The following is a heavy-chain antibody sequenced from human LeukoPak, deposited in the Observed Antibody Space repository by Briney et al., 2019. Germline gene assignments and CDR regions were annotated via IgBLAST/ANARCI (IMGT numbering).Heavy chain of an antibody. CDR3: ARGGGYCTNGVCYYFDH. D-gene: IGHD2-8*01. CDR2: IYHSGST. Sequence: SETLSLTCTVSGYSISSGYYWGWIRQPPGKGLEWVGSIYHSGSTYYNPSLKSRVTISVDTSKNQLSLKLSSVTAADTAVYYCARGGGYCTNGVCYYFDHWGQGTLVTVSS. CDR1: GYSISSGYY. V-gene: IGHV4-38-2*02. J-gene: IGHJ4*02.